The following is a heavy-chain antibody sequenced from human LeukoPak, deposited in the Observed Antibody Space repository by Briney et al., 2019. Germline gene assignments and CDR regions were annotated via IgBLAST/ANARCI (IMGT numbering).Heavy chain of an antibody. V-gene: IGHV4-38-2*02. D-gene: IGHD6-19*01. J-gene: IGHJ6*03. CDR3: AREGSSGWYLYYYYMDV. CDR2: IYHSGST. CDR1: GYSISSGYY. Sequence: SETLSLTCTVSGYSISSGYYWGWIRQPPGKGLEWIGSIYHSGSTYYNPSLKSRVTISVDTSKNQFSLKLSSVTAADTAVYYCAREGSSGWYLYYYYMDVWGKGTTVTISS.